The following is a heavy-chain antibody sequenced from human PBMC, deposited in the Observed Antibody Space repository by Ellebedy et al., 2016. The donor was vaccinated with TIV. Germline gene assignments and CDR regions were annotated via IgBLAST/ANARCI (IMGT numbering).Heavy chain of an antibody. CDR2: IWYDGSNK. Sequence: GESLKISCAASGFTFSSYGMHWVRQAPGKGLEWVAVIWYDGSNKYYADSVKGRFTISRDNSKNTLYLQMNSRRAEDTAVYYCARDFTTASHFYGMDVWGQGTTVTVSS. D-gene: IGHD3-22*01. CDR3: ARDFTTASHFYGMDV. J-gene: IGHJ6*02. V-gene: IGHV3-33*08. CDR1: GFTFSSYG.